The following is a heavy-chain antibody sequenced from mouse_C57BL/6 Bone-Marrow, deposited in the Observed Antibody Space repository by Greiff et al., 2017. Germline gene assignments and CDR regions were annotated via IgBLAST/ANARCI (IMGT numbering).Heavy chain of an antibody. CDR2: IDPSDSYT. V-gene: IGHV1-59*01. CDR1: GYTFTSYW. CDR3: ARWGTTAG. D-gene: IGHD1-2*01. J-gene: IGHJ1*03. Sequence: VQLQQPGAELVRPGTSVKLSCKASGYTFTSYWMHWVKQRPGQGLEWIGVIDPSDSYTNYNQKFKGKATLTVDTSSSTAYMQLSSLTSEDSAVYYCARWGTTAGWGTGTTVTVSS.